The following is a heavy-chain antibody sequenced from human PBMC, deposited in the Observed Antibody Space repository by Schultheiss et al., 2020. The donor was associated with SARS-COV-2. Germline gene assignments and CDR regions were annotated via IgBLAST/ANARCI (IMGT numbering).Heavy chain of an antibody. D-gene: IGHD3-3*01. J-gene: IGHJ2*01. CDR3: ARRPVGDFWSGYHLGLGWYFDL. Sequence: GGSLRLSCKGSGYSFTSYWIGWVRQMPGKGLEWMGIIYPGDSDTRYSPSFQGQVTISADKSISTAYLQWRSLKASDTAMYYCARRPVGDFWSGYHLGLGWYFDLWGRGTLVTVSS. CDR2: IYPGDSDT. V-gene: IGHV5-51*01. CDR1: GYSFTSYW.